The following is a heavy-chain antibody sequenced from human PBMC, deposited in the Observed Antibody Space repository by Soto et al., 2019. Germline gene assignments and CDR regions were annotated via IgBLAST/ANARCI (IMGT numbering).Heavy chain of an antibody. Sequence: QVQLVESGGGVVQPGRSLRLSCAASGFTFSSYGMHWVRKAPGKGLEWVAVISYDGSNKYYADSVKGRFTISRDNSKNTLYLQMNSLRAEDTAVYYCAKGRGGGDYWGQGTLVTVSS. CDR3: AKGRGGGDY. CDR2: ISYDGSNK. V-gene: IGHV3-30*18. J-gene: IGHJ4*02. D-gene: IGHD3-16*01. CDR1: GFTFSSYG.